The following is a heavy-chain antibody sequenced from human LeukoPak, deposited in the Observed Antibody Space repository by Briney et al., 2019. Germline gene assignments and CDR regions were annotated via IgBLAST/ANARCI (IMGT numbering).Heavy chain of an antibody. CDR2: IIPIFGTA. J-gene: IGHJ3*02. CDR3: ARDVPLTINGAFDI. V-gene: IGHV1-69*06. D-gene: IGHD3-10*01. Sequence: SVKVSCRASGGTFSSYAISWVRQAPGQGLEWMGGIIPIFGTANYAQKFQGRVTITADKSTSTAYMELSSLRSEDTAVYYCARDVPLTINGAFDIWGQGTMVTVSS. CDR1: GGTFSSYA.